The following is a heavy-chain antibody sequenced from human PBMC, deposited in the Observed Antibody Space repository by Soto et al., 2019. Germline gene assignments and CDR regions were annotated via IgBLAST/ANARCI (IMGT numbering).Heavy chain of an antibody. CDR3: PRETYYSVSRSYILDY. Sequence: QVQLQESGPGLVKPSETLSLTCTVSGGSISSYYWSWIRQPPGKGLEWIGYNYYTGSTNYNPSLKSRVTISVDTSKNQFSLKLNSVTAADSAVYYCPRETYYSVSRSYILDYWGQGTLVTVSS. CDR1: GGSISSYY. V-gene: IGHV4-59*01. J-gene: IGHJ4*02. D-gene: IGHD3-10*01. CDR2: NYYTGST.